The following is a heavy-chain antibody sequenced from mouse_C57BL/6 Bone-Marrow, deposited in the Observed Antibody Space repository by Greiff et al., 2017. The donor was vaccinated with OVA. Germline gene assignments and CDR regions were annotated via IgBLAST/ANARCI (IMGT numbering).Heavy chain of an antibody. V-gene: IGHV1-64*01. CDR2: IHPNSGRT. CDR1: GYTFTSYW. D-gene: IGHD2-5*01. CDR3: ARKRENSNFLDY. J-gene: IGHJ2*01. Sequence: QVQLQQPGAELVKPGASVKLSCKASGYTFTSYWMHWVKQRPGQGLEWIGMIHPNSGRTNYNEKFKSQATLTVDKSSSPAYMQLSSLTSEDSAVYYCARKRENSNFLDYWGQGTTLTVSS.